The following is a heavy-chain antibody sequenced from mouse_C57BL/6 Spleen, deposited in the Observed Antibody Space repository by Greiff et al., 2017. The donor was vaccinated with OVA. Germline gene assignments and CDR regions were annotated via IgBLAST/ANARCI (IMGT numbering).Heavy chain of an antibody. D-gene: IGHD2-4*01. J-gene: IGHJ4*01. CDR3: TRGDYDERYYAMDY. Sequence: VQLQQSGAELVRPGASVTLSCKASGYTFTDYEMHWVKQTPVHGLEWIGAIDPETGGTAYNQKFKGKAILTADKSSSTAYMELRSLTSEDSAVYYCTRGDYDERYYAMDYWGQGTSVTVSS. V-gene: IGHV1-15*01. CDR2: IDPETGGT. CDR1: GYTFTDYE.